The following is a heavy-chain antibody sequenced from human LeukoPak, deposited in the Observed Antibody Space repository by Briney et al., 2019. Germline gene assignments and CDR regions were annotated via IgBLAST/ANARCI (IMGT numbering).Heavy chain of an antibody. D-gene: IGHD6-19*01. CDR2: ISGSGGST. V-gene: IGHV3-23*01. J-gene: IGHJ4*02. CDR3: AKGFSGWYFDY. CDR1: GFTFTSYA. Sequence: GGSLRLSCAVSGFTFTSYAKGWVRQAPGKGLEWVSAISGSGGSTYYADSVKGRFTTSRDNSKNTLYLQMNSLRAEDTAVYYCAKGFSGWYFDYWGQGTLVTVSS.